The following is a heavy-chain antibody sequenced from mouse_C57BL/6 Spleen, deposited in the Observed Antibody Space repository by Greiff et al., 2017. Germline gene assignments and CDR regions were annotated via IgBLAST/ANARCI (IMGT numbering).Heavy chain of an antibody. J-gene: IGHJ1*03. CDR1: GYTFTSYW. Sequence: VQLQQPGAELVRPGSSVKLSCKASGYTFTSYWMDWVKQRPGQGLEWIGNIYPSDSETHYNQKFKDKATLTVDKSSSTAYMQLSSLTSEDSAVYYCASDDGDWYFDVWGTGTTVTVSS. D-gene: IGHD2-12*01. CDR3: ASDDGDWYFDV. V-gene: IGHV1-61*01. CDR2: IYPSDSET.